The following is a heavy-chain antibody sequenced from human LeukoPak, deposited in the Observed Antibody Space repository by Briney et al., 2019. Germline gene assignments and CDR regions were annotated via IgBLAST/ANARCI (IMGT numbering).Heavy chain of an antibody. V-gene: IGHV3-15*01. CDR2: IKSITDGGTT. J-gene: IGHJ4*02. CDR1: GFTPSNAS. Sequence: GGSLRLSCAAPGFTPSNASMSWVPQALGEGLEWVCRIKSITDGGTTDYDATVKGRVTISSDDSKNTQYVQMTILKTEDTAVYYCTTGVMITFGGVIVFDYWDQGTLVTVSS. CDR3: TTGVMITFGGVIVFDY. D-gene: IGHD3-16*02.